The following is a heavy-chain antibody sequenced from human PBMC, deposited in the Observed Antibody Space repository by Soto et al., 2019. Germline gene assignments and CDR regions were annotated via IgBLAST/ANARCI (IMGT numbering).Heavy chain of an antibody. CDR1: GGSIRGYY. Sequence: PSETLSLTSTVSGGSIRGYYWSWIRQSPGKGLEWIGYIYYSGTTNYNPSLKSRVTISVDTPNNQVSLKLSSGTAADTAVYYCAIATDFDFWGPGTLVTVSS. J-gene: IGHJ4*02. CDR2: IYYSGTT. V-gene: IGHV4-59*01. CDR3: AIATDFDF.